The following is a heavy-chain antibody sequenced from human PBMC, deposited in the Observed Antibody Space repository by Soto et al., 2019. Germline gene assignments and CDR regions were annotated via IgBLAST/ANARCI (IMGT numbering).Heavy chain of an antibody. Sequence: GGSLRLSCAASGFPFNRYAMTWVRQAPGKGLEWVSAISGSGDTTYFTDSVKGRFTISRDNSKNMPYVQMSSLTAEDTAVYYCAKVGGYCSGTNCYNYYYMDVWGKGTTVTVSS. D-gene: IGHD2-2*02. CDR1: GFPFNRYA. CDR3: AKVGGYCSGTNCYNYYYMDV. J-gene: IGHJ6*03. CDR2: ISGSGDTT. V-gene: IGHV3-23*01.